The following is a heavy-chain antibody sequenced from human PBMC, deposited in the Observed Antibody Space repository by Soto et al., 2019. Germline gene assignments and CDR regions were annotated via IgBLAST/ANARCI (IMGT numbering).Heavy chain of an antibody. CDR1: GYSFTSYW. CDR3: ASSVLGIVVDLDPKYYYYGMDV. D-gene: IGHD3-22*01. V-gene: IGHV5-51*01. CDR2: IYPGDSDT. Sequence: PGESLKISCKGSGYSFTSYWIGWVRQMPGKGLEWMGIIYPGDSDTRYSPSFQGQVTISADKSISTAYLQWSSLKASDTAMYYCASSVLGIVVDLDPKYYYYGMDVWGQGTTVTVSS. J-gene: IGHJ6*02.